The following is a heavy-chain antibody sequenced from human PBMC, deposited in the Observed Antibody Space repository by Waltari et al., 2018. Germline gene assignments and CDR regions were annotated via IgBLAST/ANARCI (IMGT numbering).Heavy chain of an antibody. J-gene: IGHJ4*02. D-gene: IGHD3-22*01. CDR3: ARHGYYYDSSGPTAYYFDY. Sequence: QVQLQQWGAGLLKPSETLSLTCAVYGGSFSGYYWSWIRQPPGKGLEWIGEINHSGSTNYNPSLKSRVTISVDTSKNQFSLKLSSVTAADTAVYYCARHGYYYDSSGPTAYYFDYWGQGTLVTVSS. CDR1: GGSFSGYY. CDR2: INHSGST. V-gene: IGHV4-34*01.